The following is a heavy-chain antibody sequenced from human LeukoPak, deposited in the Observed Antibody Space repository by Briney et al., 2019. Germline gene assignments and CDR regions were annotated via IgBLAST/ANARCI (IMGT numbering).Heavy chain of an antibody. CDR2: MYYSGST. CDR1: GGSIRNYY. J-gene: IGHJ3*02. CDR3: ARSPCTSASCPRRNVFDI. V-gene: IGHV4-59*08. D-gene: IGHD2-2*01. Sequence: SETLSLTCTVSGGSIRNYYWSWIRQSPGKGLEWIGYMYYSGSTNYNPSLESRVTISGDTSKNQFSLNLSSVTAADTAVYYCARSPCTSASCPRRNVFDIWGQGTMVTVSS.